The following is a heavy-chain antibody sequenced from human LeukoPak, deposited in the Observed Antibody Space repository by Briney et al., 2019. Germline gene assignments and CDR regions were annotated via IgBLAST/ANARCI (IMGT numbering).Heavy chain of an antibody. V-gene: IGHV4-59*01. CDR1: GGSISSYY. CDR3: ARIGYFGYYYGMDV. J-gene: IGHJ6*02. CDR2: IYYSGST. Sequence: SETLSLTCTVSGGSISSYYWSWIRQPPGKGLEWIGYIYYSGSTNYNPSLKSRVTILVDTSKNQFSLKLSSVTAADTAVYYCARIGYFGYYYGMDVWGQGTTVTVSS. D-gene: IGHD3-22*01.